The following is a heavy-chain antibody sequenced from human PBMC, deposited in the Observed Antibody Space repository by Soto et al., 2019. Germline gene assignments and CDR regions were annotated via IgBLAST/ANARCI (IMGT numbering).Heavy chain of an antibody. V-gene: IGHV1-69*13. CDR1: GGTFSSYA. D-gene: IGHD6-13*01. CDR2: IIPIFGTA. J-gene: IGHJ5*01. Sequence: SVKVSCKASGGTFSSYAISWVRQAPGQGLEWMGGIIPIFGTANYAQKFQGRVTITADESTSTAYMELSSLRSEDTAVYYCARVIFLDSSSWYLGWFDFWGQGSLVPVSS. CDR3: ARVIFLDSSSWYLGWFDF.